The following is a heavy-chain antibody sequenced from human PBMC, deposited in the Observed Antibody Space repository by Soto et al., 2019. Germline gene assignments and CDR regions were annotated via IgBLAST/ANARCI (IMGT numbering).Heavy chain of an antibody. CDR1: GYIFIHYY. J-gene: IGHJ4*02. CDR3: TRSLLQGDF. D-gene: IGHD2-21*01. CDR2: INPNGGST. Sequence: QVQLVQSGAEVKQPGASVKLSCKASGYIFIHYYIHWVRQAPGQGLEWMAIINPNGGSTNYAQKFQGRVTVTSDTSTTTVSMELNSLGSDDTAVYFCTRSLLQGDFWGQGTLVTVSS. V-gene: IGHV1-46*01.